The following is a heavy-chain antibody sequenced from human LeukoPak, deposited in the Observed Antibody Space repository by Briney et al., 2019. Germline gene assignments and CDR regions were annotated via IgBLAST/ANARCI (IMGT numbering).Heavy chain of an antibody. D-gene: IGHD3-3*01. J-gene: IGHJ4*02. CDR2: INPSGGST. CDR3: AREVERGYDFWSGYSYYFDY. CDR1: GYTFTSYY. V-gene: IGHV1-46*01. Sequence: ASVKVSCKASGYTFTSYYMHWVRQAPGQGLEWMGIINPSGGSTNYAQKFQGRVTITADESTSTAYMELSSLRSEDTAVYYCAREVERGYDFWSGYSYYFDYWGQGTLVTVSS.